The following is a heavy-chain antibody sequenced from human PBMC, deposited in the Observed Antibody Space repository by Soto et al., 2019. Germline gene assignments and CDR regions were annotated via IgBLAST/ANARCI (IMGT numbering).Heavy chain of an antibody. CDR3: ARDDYSNYVPWPPLRGGFDP. V-gene: IGHV1-69*12. Sequence: QVELVQSGAEVKKPGSSVKVSCKASGGTFSSYAISWVRQAPGQGLEWMGGIIPIFGTANYAQKFQGRVTITADESTSTAYMELSSLRSEDTAVYYCARDDYSNYVPWPPLRGGFDPWGQGTLVTVSS. J-gene: IGHJ5*02. CDR2: IIPIFGTA. D-gene: IGHD4-4*01. CDR1: GGTFSSYA.